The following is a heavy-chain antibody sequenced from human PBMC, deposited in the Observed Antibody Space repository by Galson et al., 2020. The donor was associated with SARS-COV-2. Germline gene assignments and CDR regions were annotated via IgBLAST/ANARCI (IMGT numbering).Heavy chain of an antibody. CDR1: GFTFSSYV. V-gene: IGHV3-23*01. Sequence: GGSLRLSCSASGFTFSSYVMTWVRQAPGKGLEWVSSTTSSGGDTYYADPVKGRFTISRDNSKNTLYLEMNTLRAEDTAVYYCARGGMSSSGLDYWGQGTLVTVSS. J-gene: IGHJ4*02. CDR3: ARGGMSSSGLDY. CDR2: TTSSGGDT. D-gene: IGHD2-15*01.